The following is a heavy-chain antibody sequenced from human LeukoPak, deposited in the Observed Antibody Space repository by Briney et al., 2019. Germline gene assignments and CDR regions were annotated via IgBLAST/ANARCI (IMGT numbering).Heavy chain of an antibody. CDR3: ATTYSSPNPEAFDI. CDR1: GYSFTNYW. CDR2: IYPGDSDP. J-gene: IGHJ3*02. Sequence: GESLKISCRGSGYSFTNYWNGWVRQMPGKGLERRGSIYPGDSDPRYSPSFQGQVTISAEQSLSPAYLQWSSLKASDTAMYYCATTYSSPNPEAFDIWGQGTMVTVSS. V-gene: IGHV5-51*01. D-gene: IGHD6-13*01.